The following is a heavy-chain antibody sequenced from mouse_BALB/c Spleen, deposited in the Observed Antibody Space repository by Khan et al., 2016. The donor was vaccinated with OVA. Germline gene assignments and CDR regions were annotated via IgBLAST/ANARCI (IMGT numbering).Heavy chain of an antibody. J-gene: IGHJ2*01. CDR2: ISYSGNT. Sequence: EVKLLASGPGLVKPSQSLSLTCTVTGYSITSDYAWNWIRQFPGNNLEWMGYISYSGNTKYTPSLKSRISITRDTSKNQFFLQLNSVTIEDTATYYCARIKGGDFDYWSQGTTLTVSS. V-gene: IGHV3-2*02. CDR1: GYSITSDYA. CDR3: ARIKGGDFDY.